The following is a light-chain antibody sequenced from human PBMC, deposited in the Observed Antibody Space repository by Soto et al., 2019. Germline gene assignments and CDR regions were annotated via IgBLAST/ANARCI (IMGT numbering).Light chain of an antibody. CDR2: GAS. CDR1: QSIDTY. CDR3: QQYNNWPPWT. Sequence: EIVLTQSPATLSSSPVERATLSCMASQSIDTYLAWYQQKPGQAPRLLIYGASTRATGIPARFSGSGSGTEFTLTISSLQSEDFAVYYCQQYNNWPPWTFGQGTKVDIK. J-gene: IGKJ1*01. V-gene: IGKV3-15*01.